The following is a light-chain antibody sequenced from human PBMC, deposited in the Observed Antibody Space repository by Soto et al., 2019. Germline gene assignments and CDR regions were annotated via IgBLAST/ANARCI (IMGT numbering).Light chain of an antibody. J-gene: IGKJ1*01. V-gene: IGKV1-5*03. Sequence: DIQMTQSPSTLSGSVGDRVTITCRASQTISSWLAWYQQKPGKAPKLLIYKESTLKSGLPSRLSGSGSGTEFTLTISSLQPDDFATYYCQHYNSYSEAFGQGTKVELK. CDR2: KES. CDR3: QHYNSYSEA. CDR1: QTISSW.